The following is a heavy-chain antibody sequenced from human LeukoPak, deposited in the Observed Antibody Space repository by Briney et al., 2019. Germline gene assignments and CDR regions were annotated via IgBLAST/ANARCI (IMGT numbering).Heavy chain of an antibody. CDR2: IRFHGSNK. V-gene: IGHV3-30*02. CDR1: GLTFTSYG. CDR3: AKEWVDTYYYMDV. Sequence: GGSLRLSCAASGLTFTSYGMHWVRQAPGKGLEWVAFIRFHGSNKYSADSVKGRFTISRDNSKNTLYLQMSSLRAEDTAVYYCAKEWVDTYYYMDVWGKGTTVTVSS. J-gene: IGHJ6*03. D-gene: IGHD1-26*01.